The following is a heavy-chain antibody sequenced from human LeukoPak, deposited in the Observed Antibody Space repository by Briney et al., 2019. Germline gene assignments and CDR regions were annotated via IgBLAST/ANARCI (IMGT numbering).Heavy chain of an antibody. CDR2: IGTGGDT. D-gene: IGHD6-19*01. CDR1: GFTFNSYD. J-gene: IGHJ4*02. V-gene: IGHV3-13*01. CDR3: ARGRGYSSGWFGSDEYYFDY. Sequence: GGSLRLSCAASGFTFNSYDMQWVRQATGKGLEWVSAIGTGGDTYYPGSVKGRFTISRENAKNSLYLQMNSLRAGDTAVYYCARGRGYSSGWFGSDEYYFDYWGQGTLVTVSS.